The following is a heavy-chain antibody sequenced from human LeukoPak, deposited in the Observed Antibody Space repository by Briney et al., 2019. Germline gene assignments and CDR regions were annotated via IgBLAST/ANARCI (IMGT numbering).Heavy chain of an antibody. CDR3: AKAHCSPTSCSRIDY. J-gene: IGHJ4*02. V-gene: IGHV3-23*01. CDR2: ISGSGGST. CDR1: GFTFSTCA. Sequence: GGSLRLSCAASGFTFSTCAMGGLRQAPGKGLGWVSAISGSGGSTFYADSVKGRFTISRDNSKNTVYLQMSGLRAEDTALYYCAKAHCSPTSCSRIDYWGQGTLVTVSS. D-gene: IGHD2-2*01.